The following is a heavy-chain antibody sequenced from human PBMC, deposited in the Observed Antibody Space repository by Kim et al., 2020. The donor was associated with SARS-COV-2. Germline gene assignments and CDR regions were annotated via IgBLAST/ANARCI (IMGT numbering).Heavy chain of an antibody. D-gene: IGHD6-13*01. J-gene: IGHJ4*02. Sequence: GGSLRLSCSASGFTFSSYAMHWVRQALGKGLEYVSAISSNGGSTYYADSVKGRFTISRDNSKNTLYLQMSSLRAEDKAVYYCVADGSSWRHYYFDYWGQGTLVTVPS. CDR2: ISSNGGST. CDR1: GFTFSSYA. V-gene: IGHV3-64D*06. CDR3: VADGSSWRHYYFDY.